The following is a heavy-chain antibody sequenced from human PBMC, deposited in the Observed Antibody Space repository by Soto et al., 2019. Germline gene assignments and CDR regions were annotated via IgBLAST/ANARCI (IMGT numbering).Heavy chain of an antibody. Sequence: GGSLRLPCAASGFTFTSYAMSWVRQAPGKGLEWVSAVSGDLSTTYYADSVNGRFSISRDNSKNTVYLQMNSLRVEDTAVYYCAKDQFYGDSYFEYWGQGALVTVSS. CDR1: GFTFTSYA. CDR3: AKDQFYGDSYFEY. CDR2: VSGDLSTT. J-gene: IGHJ4*02. V-gene: IGHV3-23*01. D-gene: IGHD4-17*01.